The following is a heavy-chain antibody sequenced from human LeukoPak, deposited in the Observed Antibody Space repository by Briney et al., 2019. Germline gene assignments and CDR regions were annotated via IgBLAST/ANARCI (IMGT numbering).Heavy chain of an antibody. CDR3: ACRGGKGAFDY. CDR2: IIPILGIA. Sequence: ASVKVSCKASGGTFSSCAISWVRQAPGQGLEWMGRIIPILGIANYAQKFQGRVTITADKSTSTAYMELSSLRSEDTAVYYCACRGGKGAFDYWGQGTLVTVSS. CDR1: GGTFSSCA. V-gene: IGHV1-69*04. D-gene: IGHD2-15*01. J-gene: IGHJ4*02.